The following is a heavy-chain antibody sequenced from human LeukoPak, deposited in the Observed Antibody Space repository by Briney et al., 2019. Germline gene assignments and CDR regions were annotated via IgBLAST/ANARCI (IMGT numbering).Heavy chain of an antibody. V-gene: IGHV3-74*01. CDR1: GFTFSSYW. Sequence: PGGSLRLSCAASGFTFSSYWMHWVRQAPGKGLVWVSRINSDGSSTSYADSVKGRFTISRDNAKNSLYLQMNSLRAEDTAVYYCARYEVYYYDSSGYYHFDYWGQGTLVTVSS. CDR2: INSDGSST. D-gene: IGHD3-22*01. J-gene: IGHJ4*02. CDR3: ARYEVYYYDSSGYYHFDY.